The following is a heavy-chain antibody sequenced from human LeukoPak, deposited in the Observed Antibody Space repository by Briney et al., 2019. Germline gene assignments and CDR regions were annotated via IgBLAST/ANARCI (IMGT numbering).Heavy chain of an antibody. Sequence: PSETLSLTCTVSGGSISSSSYYWGWIRQPPGKGLEWIGSIYYSGSTYYNPSLKSRVTISVDTSKNQFFLKLSSVTAADTAVYYCASHTTYCSGGSCYSGYLDYWGQGTLVTVSS. J-gene: IGHJ4*02. CDR2: IYYSGST. CDR3: ASHTTYCSGGSCYSGYLDY. V-gene: IGHV4-39*01. CDR1: GGSISSSSYY. D-gene: IGHD2-15*01.